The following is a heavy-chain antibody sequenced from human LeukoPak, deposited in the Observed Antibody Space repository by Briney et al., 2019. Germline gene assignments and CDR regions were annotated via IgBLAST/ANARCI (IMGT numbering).Heavy chain of an antibody. J-gene: IGHJ4*02. CDR2: ITWDGYKI. V-gene: IGHV3-9*01. Sequence: GGSLRLSCEASGFILDDYVMYWVRHPPGKGLEWVSGITWDGYKIDYVDSVKGRFTISRDNAKNSLFLQMNSVRVEDTAFYYCVKGYSSSWSGYFDSWGQGTLVTVAS. CDR1: GFILDDYV. CDR3: VKGYSSSWSGYFDS. D-gene: IGHD5-18*01.